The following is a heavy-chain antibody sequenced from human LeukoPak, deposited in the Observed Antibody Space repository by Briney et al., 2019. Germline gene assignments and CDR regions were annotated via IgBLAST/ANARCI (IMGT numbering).Heavy chain of an antibody. J-gene: IGHJ6*02. CDR2: IIPILGIA. D-gene: IGHD2-21*02. V-gene: IGHV1-69*04. Sequence: SVKVSCKASGYTFTSYDISWVRQAPGQGLEWMGRIIPILGIANYAQKFQGRVTITADKSTSTAYMELSSLRSEDTAVYYCARDRTLGVTSDYYYGMDVWGQGTTVTVSS. CDR1: GYTFTSYD. CDR3: ARDRTLGVTSDYYYGMDV.